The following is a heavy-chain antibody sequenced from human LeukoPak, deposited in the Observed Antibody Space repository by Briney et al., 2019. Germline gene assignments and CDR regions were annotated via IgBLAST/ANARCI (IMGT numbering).Heavy chain of an antibody. Sequence: GGSLRLSCGASGFTFSNYPMSWVRQAPGTGLEWVSSISGTSGGTYYADSVKGRFRVSRDDSKNTVYLEMNSLRAEDTAVYYCASSTPGAFDIWGQGTMVTVSS. D-gene: IGHD3-10*01. J-gene: IGHJ3*02. CDR2: ISGTSGGT. CDR1: GFTFSNYP. V-gene: IGHV3-23*01. CDR3: ASSTPGAFDI.